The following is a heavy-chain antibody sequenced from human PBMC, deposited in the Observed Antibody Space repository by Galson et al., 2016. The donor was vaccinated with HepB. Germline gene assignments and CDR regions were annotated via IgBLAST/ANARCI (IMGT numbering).Heavy chain of an antibody. J-gene: IGHJ4*02. CDR1: GYSFTSYW. D-gene: IGHD2-8*02. V-gene: IGHV5-51*01. CDR3: ARHTAGGTSPLHY. Sequence: QSGAEVKKPGESVKISCKASGYSFTSYWIAWVRQMPGKGLEWMGIIYPGDSDSRYSPSFQGQVTFSVDKSINTAYLQWSSLKTSDTAIYYCARHTAGGTSPLHYWGQGTLVTVSS. CDR2: IYPGDSDS.